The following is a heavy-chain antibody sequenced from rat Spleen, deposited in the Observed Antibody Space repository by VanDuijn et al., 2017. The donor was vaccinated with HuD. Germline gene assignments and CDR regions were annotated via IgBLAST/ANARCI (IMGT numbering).Heavy chain of an antibody. CDR1: GFTFNNHW. CDR2: ITQSGGST. V-gene: IGHV5-31*01. CDR3: TRDGGNYFDY. Sequence: EVQLVESGGGLVQPGRSLKLSCVASGFTFNNHWMTWIRQAPGKGLEWISSITQSGGSTYYPDSVKGRFNISRDNAKSTLYLQMSSLRSEDTATYYCTRDGGNYFDYWGQGVMVTVSS. J-gene: IGHJ2*01. D-gene: IGHD1-1*01.